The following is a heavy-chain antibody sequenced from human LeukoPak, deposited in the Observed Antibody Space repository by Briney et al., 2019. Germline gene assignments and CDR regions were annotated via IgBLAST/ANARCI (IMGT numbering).Heavy chain of an antibody. D-gene: IGHD3-10*01. CDR2: IYYSGST. J-gene: IGHJ4*02. CDR3: ARGHYGSGSYYSRGGYSDY. CDR1: GGSISSGDYY. V-gene: IGHV4-30-4*08. Sequence: SQTLSLTCTVSGGSISSGDYYWSWIRQPPGKGLEWIGYIYYSGSTYYNPSLKSRVTISADTSKNQFSLKLSSVTAADTAVYYCARGHYGSGSYYSRGGYSDYWGQGTLVTVSS.